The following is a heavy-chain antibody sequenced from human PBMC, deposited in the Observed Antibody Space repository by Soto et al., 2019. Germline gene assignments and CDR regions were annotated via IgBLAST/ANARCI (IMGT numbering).Heavy chain of an antibody. CDR2: IWYDGSNK. CDR1: GFTFSSYG. Sequence: GGSLRLSCAASGFTFSSYGMHWVRQAPGKGLEWVAVIWYDGSNKYYADSVKGRFTISRDNSKNTLYLQMNSLRAEDTAVYYCARALEESIAAAFDPWGQGTLVTVSS. J-gene: IGHJ5*02. CDR3: ARALEESIAAAFDP. D-gene: IGHD6-6*01. V-gene: IGHV3-33*01.